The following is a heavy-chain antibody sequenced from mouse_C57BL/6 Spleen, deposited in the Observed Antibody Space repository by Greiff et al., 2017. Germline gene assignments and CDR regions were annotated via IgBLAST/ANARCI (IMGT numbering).Heavy chain of an antibody. CDR3: AEGLRAWFAY. Sequence: EVKLMESGGGLVKPGGSLKLSCAASGFTFSDYGMHWVRQAPEKGLEWVAYISSGSSTIYYADTVKGRFTISRDNAKNTLFLQMTSLRSEDTAMYYCAEGLRAWFAYWGQGTLVTVSA. CDR1: GFTFSDYG. D-gene: IGHD2-4*01. J-gene: IGHJ3*01. V-gene: IGHV5-17*01. CDR2: ISSGSSTI.